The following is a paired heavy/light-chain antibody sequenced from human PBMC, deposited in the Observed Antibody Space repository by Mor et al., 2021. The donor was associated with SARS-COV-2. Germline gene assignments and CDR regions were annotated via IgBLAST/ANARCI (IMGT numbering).Heavy chain of an antibody. J-gene: IGHJ4*02. V-gene: IGHV3-15*01. CDR1: GFTFTNAW. CDR3: TTGRDTDFRSGYYTGPVDHFEF. CDR2: IKSRFDGRTV. Sequence: EVQLVESGGGLVKPGGSLRLSCAASGFTFTNAWMTWVRQAPGKGLEWVGRIKSRFDGRTVDYAAPVTDRFIISRDDSKATVSLQMNSLKTEDTAVYYCTTGRDTDFRSGYYTGPVDHFEFWGQGALVTVSS. D-gene: IGHD3-3*01.
Light chain of an antibody. J-gene: IGKJ5*01. CDR3: QQYGDSRRIT. CDR2: DAS. V-gene: IGKV3D-20*01. CDR1: QSVGSNY. Sequence: EIVLTQSPATLSLSPGERATLSCGASQSVGSNYLAWYQQKPGLAPRLLIFDASSRATGIPDRFSGSGSGTDFTLTISRLEPEDSAIYYCQQYGDSRRITFGQGTRLEIK.